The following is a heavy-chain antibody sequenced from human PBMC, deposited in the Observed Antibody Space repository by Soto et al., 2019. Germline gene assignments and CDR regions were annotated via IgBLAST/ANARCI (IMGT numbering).Heavy chain of an antibody. J-gene: IGHJ2*01. V-gene: IGHV1-69*12. CDR1: GGTFSSYA. D-gene: IGHD1-1*01. CDR2: IIPIFGTA. CDR3: ARVGPERGLTDGLYWYFDL. Sequence: QVQLVQSGAEVKKPGSSVKVSCKASGGTFSSYAISWVRQAPGQGLEWMGGIIPIFGTANYAQKFQGRVTITADESTSTAYMELSSLRSEDTAVYYCARVGPERGLTDGLYWYFDLWGRGTLVTVSS.